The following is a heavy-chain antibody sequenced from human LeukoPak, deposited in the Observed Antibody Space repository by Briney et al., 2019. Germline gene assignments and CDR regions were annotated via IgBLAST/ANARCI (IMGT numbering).Heavy chain of an antibody. Sequence: ASVKVSCKASGYTFTGYYMHWVRQAPGQGLEWMGWINPNSGGTNYAQKFQGRVTMTRDTSTSTAYMELSRLRSDDTAVYYCARAYHYDSSGYYWGQGTLVTVSS. CDR2: INPNSGGT. CDR1: GYTFTGYY. CDR3: ARAYHYDSSGYY. V-gene: IGHV1-2*02. J-gene: IGHJ4*02. D-gene: IGHD3-22*01.